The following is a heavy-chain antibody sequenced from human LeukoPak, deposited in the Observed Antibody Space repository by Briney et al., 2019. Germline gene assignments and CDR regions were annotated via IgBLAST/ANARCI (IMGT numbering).Heavy chain of an antibody. CDR1: GFTVSSNY. V-gene: IGHV3-66*01. J-gene: IGHJ6*02. D-gene: IGHD6-13*01. CDR2: IYSGGST. Sequence: PGGSLRLSCAASGFTVSSNYMSWVRQAPGKGLGWVSVIYSGGSTYYADSVKGRFTISRDNSKNTLYLQMNSLRAEDTAVYYCARSASSSAILNYYYYGMDVWGQGTTVTVSS. CDR3: ARSASSSAILNYYYYGMDV.